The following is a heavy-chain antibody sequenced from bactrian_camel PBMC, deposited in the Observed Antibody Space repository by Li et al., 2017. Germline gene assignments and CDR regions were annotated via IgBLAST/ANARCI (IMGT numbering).Heavy chain of an antibody. CDR2: IDSVGST. CDR3: AAADFGGSSHRSLSGSEYRY. D-gene: IGHD6*01. Sequence: HVQLVESGGGLVQPGGSLRLSCTTSGYTYSTYCMAWFRRLPGKGREGVAAIDSVGSTRYADSVKGRFTISQDSTVNTLYLQMNNLKPEDTAMYYCAAADFGGSSHRSLSGSEYRYWGQGTQVTVS. J-gene: IGHJ4*01. V-gene: IGHV3S26*01. CDR1: GYTYSTYC.